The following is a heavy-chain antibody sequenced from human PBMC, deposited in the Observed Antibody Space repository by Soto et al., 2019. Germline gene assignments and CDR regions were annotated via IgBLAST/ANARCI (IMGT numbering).Heavy chain of an antibody. CDR3: ARIASAGRGWDV. V-gene: IGHV3-7*01. D-gene: IGHD6-13*01. Sequence: EVQLVESGGGLVQPGGSLRLSCAASGFTFSSYWMSWVRQAPVKGLEWVGNIKQDGSAKNYVDFVKGRFTISRDNAKNSLYLQMNSLRAEDTAVYYCARIASAGRGWDVWGQGTTVVVSS. J-gene: IGHJ6*02. CDR2: IKQDGSAK. CDR1: GFTFSSYW.